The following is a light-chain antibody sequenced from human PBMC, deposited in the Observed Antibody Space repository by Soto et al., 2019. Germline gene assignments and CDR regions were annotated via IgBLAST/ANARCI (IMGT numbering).Light chain of an antibody. CDR1: QSISNW. CDR2: HAS. CDR3: QQYNSYS. V-gene: IGKV1-5*01. Sequence: DLPMTQSPSTLPASVGDRVTITCRASQSISNWLAWYPEKPGTAPKLLIYHASSLESGVPSRFSGSGSGTEFTLTISSMQPDDFATYYCQQYNSYSFGQGTKVDIK. J-gene: IGKJ1*01.